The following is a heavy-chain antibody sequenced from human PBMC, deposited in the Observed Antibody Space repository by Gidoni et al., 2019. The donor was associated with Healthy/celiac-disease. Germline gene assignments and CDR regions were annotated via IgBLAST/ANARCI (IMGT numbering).Heavy chain of an antibody. CDR2: IKSKTDGGTT. V-gene: IGHV3-15*01. D-gene: IGHD2-21*02. CDR3: TTAIHCGGDCYSDY. J-gene: IGHJ4*02. Sequence: EVQLVEPGGGLVKPGGSLRLSCAASGFTFSNAWMSWVRQAPGKGLEWVGRIKSKTDGGTTDYAAPVKGRFTISRDDSKNTLYLQMNSLKTEDTAVYYCTTAIHCGGDCYSDYWGQGTLVTVSS. CDR1: GFTFSNAW.